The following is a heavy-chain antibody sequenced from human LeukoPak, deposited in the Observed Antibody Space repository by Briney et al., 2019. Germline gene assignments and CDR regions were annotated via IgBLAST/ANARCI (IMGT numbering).Heavy chain of an antibody. V-gene: IGHV1-46*01. Sequence: ASVKVSCTASGYTFPSYFMHWVRQAPGQGLEWMGIINPTGGSTAYAQKFQGRVTMTRDTSTSTVYMELSSLRSDDTAVYYCARTAARRFDYWGQGTLVTVSS. CDR1: GYTFPSYF. CDR3: ARTAARRFDY. J-gene: IGHJ4*02. D-gene: IGHD6-6*01. CDR2: INPTGGST.